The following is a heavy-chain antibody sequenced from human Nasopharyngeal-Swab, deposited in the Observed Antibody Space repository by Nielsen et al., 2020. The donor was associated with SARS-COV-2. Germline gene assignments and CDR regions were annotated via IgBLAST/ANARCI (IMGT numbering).Heavy chain of an antibody. CDR2: INHSGST. CDR1: GGSFSGYY. V-gene: IGHV4-34*01. J-gene: IGHJ4*02. CDR3: ARGRGY. Sequence: SQTLSLTCAVYGGSFSGYYWSWIRQPPGKGLEWIWEINHSGSTNYNPSLKSRVTISVDTSKNQFSLKLSSVTAADTAVYYCARGRGYWGQGTLVTVSS.